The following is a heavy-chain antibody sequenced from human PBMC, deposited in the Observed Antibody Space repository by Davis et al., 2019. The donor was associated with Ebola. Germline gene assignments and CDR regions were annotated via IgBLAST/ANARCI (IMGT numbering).Heavy chain of an antibody. CDR3: ATLVALRFPDQ. V-gene: IGHV3-15*01. Sequence: PGGSLRLSCAASGFALRSYWMSWVRQAPGKGLEWVGRIKSLRDGGTVNYATAVKGRFIISRDDSQNTLTLQMNSLRTEDSAVYYCATLVALRFPDQWGQGTLVIVSS. CDR2: IKSLRDGGTV. CDR1: GFALRSYW. J-gene: IGHJ4*02. D-gene: IGHD3-3*01.